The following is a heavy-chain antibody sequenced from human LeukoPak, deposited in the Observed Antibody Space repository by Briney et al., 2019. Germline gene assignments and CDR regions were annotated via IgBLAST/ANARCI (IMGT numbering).Heavy chain of an antibody. V-gene: IGHV1-69*04. CDR2: IIPILGIA. Sequence: SVKVSCKASGGTFSSYAISRVRQAPGQGLEWMGRIIPILGIANYAQKFQGRVTITADKSTSTAYMELSSLRSEDTAVYYCARDPLPDRYGYCSSTSCYLDYWGQGTLVTVSS. D-gene: IGHD2-2*03. J-gene: IGHJ4*02. CDR3: ARDPLPDRYGYCSSTSCYLDY. CDR1: GGTFSSYA.